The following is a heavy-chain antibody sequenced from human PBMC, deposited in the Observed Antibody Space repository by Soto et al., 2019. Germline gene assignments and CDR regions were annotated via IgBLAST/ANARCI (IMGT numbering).Heavy chain of an antibody. CDR1: GGSISSGGYY. V-gene: IGHV4-31*03. CDR3: ARFLGSSFDY. Sequence: SETLSLTCTVSGGSISSGGYYWSWIRQRPGKGLEWIGYIYYSGSTYYNPSLKSRVTISVDTSKNQFSLKLSSVTAADTAVYYCARFLGSSFDYWGQGTLVTVSS. J-gene: IGHJ4*02. CDR2: IYYSGST.